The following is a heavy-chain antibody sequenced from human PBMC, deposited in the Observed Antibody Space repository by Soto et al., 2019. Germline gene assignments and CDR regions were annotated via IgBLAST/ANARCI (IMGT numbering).Heavy chain of an antibody. J-gene: IGHJ5*02. CDR3: VPYQLLP. CDR1: GFTFSSYA. D-gene: IGHD2-2*01. V-gene: IGHV3-64D*06. CDR2: ISSNGGST. Sequence: PGGSLRLSCSASGFTFSSYAMHWVRQAPGKGLGYVSAISSNGGSTYYADSVKGRFTISXXXXXXTXYXQXXXLRAEDTAVYYCVPYQLLPWGQGTLVTVSS.